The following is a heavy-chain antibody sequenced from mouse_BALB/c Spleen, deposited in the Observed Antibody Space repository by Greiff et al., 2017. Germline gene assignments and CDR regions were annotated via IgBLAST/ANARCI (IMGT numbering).Heavy chain of an antibody. CDR1: GYTFTSYW. Sequence: QVQLQQSGAELAKPGASVKMSCKASGYTFTSYWMHWVKQRPGQGLEWIGYINPSTGYTEYNQKFKDKATLPADKSSSTAYMQLSSLTSEDSAVYYCARIYYDYEFAYWGQGTLVTVSA. CDR2: INPSTGYT. CDR3: ARIYYDYEFAY. V-gene: IGHV1-7*01. J-gene: IGHJ3*01. D-gene: IGHD2-4*01.